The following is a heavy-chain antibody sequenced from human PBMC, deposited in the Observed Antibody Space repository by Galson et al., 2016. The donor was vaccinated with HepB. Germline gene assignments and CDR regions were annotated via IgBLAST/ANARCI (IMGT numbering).Heavy chain of an antibody. J-gene: IGHJ4*02. Sequence: SLRLSCAASGFTFSSYNMDWVRQAPGKGLEWISYISSSSGTIYYADSVRGRFTISRDNAKNSLYLQMNNLRDEDTAVYYCARAAWSYSDSSVYYSYYFDYWGQGTLVTVSS. D-gene: IGHD3-22*01. CDR1: GFTFSSYN. CDR3: ARAAWSYSDSSVYYSYYFDY. V-gene: IGHV3-48*02. CDR2: ISSSSGTI.